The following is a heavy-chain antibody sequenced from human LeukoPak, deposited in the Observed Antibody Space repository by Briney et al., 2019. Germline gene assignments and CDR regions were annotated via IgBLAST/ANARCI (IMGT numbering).Heavy chain of an antibody. Sequence: GGSLRLSCAASGFTFSSYGMHWVRQAPGKGLEWVAVISYDGSNKYYADSVKGRFTISRDNSKNTLYLQMNSLRAEDTAVYYCARDPLGNWGQGTLVTVSS. D-gene: IGHD2-15*01. J-gene: IGHJ4*02. CDR1: GFTFSSYG. V-gene: IGHV3-30*03. CDR2: ISYDGSNK. CDR3: ARDPLGN.